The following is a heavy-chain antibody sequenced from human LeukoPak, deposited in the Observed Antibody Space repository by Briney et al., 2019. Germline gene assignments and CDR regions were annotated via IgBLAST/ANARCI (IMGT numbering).Heavy chain of an antibody. V-gene: IGHV3-23*01. CDR3: AKAPVRTCSGAYCYPFDY. D-gene: IGHD2-15*01. Sequence: GGSLRLSCAASGFTFSSFAMSWVRQGPGKGLEWVSAISVSGNTYHADSVKGRFTISRDSSKNTLYLQMNSLRAGDAAVYYCAKAPVRTCSGAYCYPFDYWSQGTLVTVSS. J-gene: IGHJ4*02. CDR1: GFTFSSFA. CDR2: ISVSGNT.